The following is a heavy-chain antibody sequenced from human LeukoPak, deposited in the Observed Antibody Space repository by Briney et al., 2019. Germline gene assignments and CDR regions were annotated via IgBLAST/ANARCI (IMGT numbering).Heavy chain of an antibody. J-gene: IGHJ6*02. D-gene: IGHD1-26*01. CDR2: IFYGEST. Sequence: SETLSLTCTVSDSPISGYYWTWIRQPPGKGLDWIGYIFYGESTDYNPSLKSRVTISVDTSKSQVSLQLTSVTAADTAVYYCARHGVYSGSYDYYYYYGMDVWGQGTTVTVSS. CDR1: DSPISGYY. V-gene: IGHV4-59*08. CDR3: ARHGVYSGSYDYYYYYGMDV.